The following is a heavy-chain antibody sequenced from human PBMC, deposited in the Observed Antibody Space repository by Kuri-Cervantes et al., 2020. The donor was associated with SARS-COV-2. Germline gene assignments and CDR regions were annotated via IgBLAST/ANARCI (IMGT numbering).Heavy chain of an antibody. CDR3: ARVGLGGDFDY. J-gene: IGHJ4*02. Sequence: GGSLRLSCAASGFTFSSYSMNWVRQAPGKGLEWVSSISSSSYIYYADSAKGRFTISRDNAKNSLYLQMNSLRAEDTAVYYCARVGLGGDFDYWGQGTLVTVSS. V-gene: IGHV3-21*01. CDR1: GFTFSSYS. D-gene: IGHD3-16*01. CDR2: ISSSSYI.